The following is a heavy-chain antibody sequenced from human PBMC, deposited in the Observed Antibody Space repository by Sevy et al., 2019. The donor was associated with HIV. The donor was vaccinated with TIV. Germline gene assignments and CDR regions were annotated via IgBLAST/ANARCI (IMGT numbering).Heavy chain of an antibody. CDR1: GGSISSYF. CDR3: ARGPGYSSGWYGY. V-gene: IGHV4-59*01. Sequence: SETLSLTCSVSGGSISSYFWTWVRQSPGKGLEWIGNIYFTGNADYSPSLKSRVTISVDTSKNQFSLKLSSVTAADTAVYYCARGPGYSSGWYGYWGQGTLVTVSS. CDR2: IYFTGNA. D-gene: IGHD6-19*01. J-gene: IGHJ4*02.